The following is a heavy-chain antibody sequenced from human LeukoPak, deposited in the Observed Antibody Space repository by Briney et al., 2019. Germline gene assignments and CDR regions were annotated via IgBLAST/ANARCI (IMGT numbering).Heavy chain of an antibody. Sequence: SETLSLTCNVSGGSISSYFWSWIRQPAEKGLEWIGRIYSSGSTNYNPSLKSRVTISVDTSKNQFSLNLSSVTAADTAVYYCARHPTALVSYGFDPWGQGTLVTVSS. CDR1: GGSISSYF. V-gene: IGHV4-4*07. D-gene: IGHD5-18*01. J-gene: IGHJ5*02. CDR2: IYSSGST. CDR3: ARHPTALVSYGFDP.